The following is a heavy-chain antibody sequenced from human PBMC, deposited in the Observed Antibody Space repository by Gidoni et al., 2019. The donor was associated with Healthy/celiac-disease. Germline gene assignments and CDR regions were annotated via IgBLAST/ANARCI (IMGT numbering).Heavy chain of an antibody. Sequence: QVQLVESGGGVVQPGRSLRLSCAASGFPFSSYAMHWVRQAPGKGLEWVAVISYDGSNKYYADSVKGRFTISRDNSKNTLYLQMNSLRAEDTAVYYCARDSLLRYFDWLFLFDYWGQGTLVTVSS. CDR1: GFPFSSYA. CDR3: ARDSLLRYFDWLFLFDY. D-gene: IGHD3-9*01. J-gene: IGHJ4*02. CDR2: ISYDGSNK. V-gene: IGHV3-30-3*01.